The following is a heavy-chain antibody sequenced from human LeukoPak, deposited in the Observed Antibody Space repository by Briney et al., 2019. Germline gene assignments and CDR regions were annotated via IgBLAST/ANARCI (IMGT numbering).Heavy chain of an antibody. V-gene: IGHV3-15*07. Sequence: PGGALRLSCAASGFTLSDYYMNWVRQAPGKGLEWVGRIKPKTDGETTEYAAPVKDRFSISRDGSKSMMYLQMNSLKTEDTAVYYCITPLPYSAQGGQGTLVTVSS. CDR1: GFTLSDYY. CDR3: ITPLPYSAQ. D-gene: IGHD2-21*01. CDR2: IKPKTDGETT. J-gene: IGHJ4*02.